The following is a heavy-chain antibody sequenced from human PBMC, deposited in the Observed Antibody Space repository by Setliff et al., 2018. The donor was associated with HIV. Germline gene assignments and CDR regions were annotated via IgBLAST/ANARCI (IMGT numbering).Heavy chain of an antibody. CDR3: ARLGYYNFWSGYWTDY. CDR1: GGSIRATSYY. CDR2: IYYSGST. V-gene: IGHV4-39*01. J-gene: IGHJ4*01. Sequence: SLTCPVSGGSIRATSYYWGWIRQPPGKGLEWIGSIYYSGSTKYNPSLKSRVTISLDMSKNQFSLKLNSVTAADTATYYCARLGYYNFWSGYWTDYWGHGTLVTV. D-gene: IGHD3-3*01.